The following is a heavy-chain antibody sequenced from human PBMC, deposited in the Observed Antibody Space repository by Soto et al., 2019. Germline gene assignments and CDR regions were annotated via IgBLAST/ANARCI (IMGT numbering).Heavy chain of an antibody. D-gene: IGHD6-13*01. CDR1: GSSITSYY. Sequence: SESLCRSCTVSGSSITSYYWSWIRPPPGKGLEWIGYIYYSVITNYNPSLKSRVTISVDTSKNQFSLKLSSVTAADTAVYYCAREMEEAAEGINWFDPWGQGTLVTVSS. CDR3: AREMEEAAEGINWFDP. J-gene: IGHJ5*02. V-gene: IGHV4-59*01. CDR2: IYYSVIT.